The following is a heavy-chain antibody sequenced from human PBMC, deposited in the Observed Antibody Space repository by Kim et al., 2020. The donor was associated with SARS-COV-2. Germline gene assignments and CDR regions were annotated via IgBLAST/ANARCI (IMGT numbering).Heavy chain of an antibody. CDR3: ARGDRYYPQQYDMDI. D-gene: IGHD1-26*01. CDR1: GYTFTSYG. V-gene: IGHV1-18*01. CDR2: ISADSGDT. J-gene: IGHJ6*02. Sequence: ASVKVSCKSSGYTFTSYGMNWVRQAPGQGLEWMGWISADSGDTKYAQKFQDRVTMTTDTSTRTVYMELRNLKSNDTAMYYCARGDRYYPQQYDMDIWGQGTTVIVSS.